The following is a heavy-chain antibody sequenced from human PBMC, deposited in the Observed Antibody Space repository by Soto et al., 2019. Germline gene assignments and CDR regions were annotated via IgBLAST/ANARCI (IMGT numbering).Heavy chain of an antibody. D-gene: IGHD1-20*01. CDR1: GFTFSSYA. CDR3: AKAITGTGYYYYGMDV. CDR2: ISGSGGST. Sequence: PGGSLRLSCAASGFTFSSYAMSWVRQAPGKGLEWVSAISGSGGSTYYADSVKGRFTISRDNSKNTLYLQMNSLRAEDTAVYYCAKAITGTGYYYYGMDVWGQGTTVTVSS. J-gene: IGHJ6*02. V-gene: IGHV3-23*01.